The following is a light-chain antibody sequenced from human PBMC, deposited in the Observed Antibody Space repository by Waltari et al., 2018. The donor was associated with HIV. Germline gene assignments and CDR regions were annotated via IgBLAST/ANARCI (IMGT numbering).Light chain of an antibody. CDR1: STDVRDYDY. J-gene: IGLJ1*01. V-gene: IGLV2-14*01. CDR3: SSYTSSSTPYV. CDR2: DVC. Sequence: QSAMSQPASASGAPGPSIIISSTRPSTDVRDYDYVSCYQQHPGTAPKLMICDVCKRPSGVATRFSGSKSGNTASLIISVLQAEDEAVYYCSSYTSSSTPYVFGTGTKVTVL.